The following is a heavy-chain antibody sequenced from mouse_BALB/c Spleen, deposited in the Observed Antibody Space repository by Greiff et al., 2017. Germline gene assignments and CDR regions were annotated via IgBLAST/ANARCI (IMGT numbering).Heavy chain of an antibody. Sequence: QVQLKQSGPGLVQPSQSLSITCTVSGFSLPSYGVHWVRQSPGKGLEWLGVIWSGGSTDYNAAFISRLSISKDNSKSQVFFKMNSLQANDTAIYYCARKGVRQDYYAMDYWGQGTSVTVSS. CDR3: ARKGVRQDYYAMDY. D-gene: IGHD2-14*01. CDR1: GFSLPSYG. V-gene: IGHV2-2*02. J-gene: IGHJ4*01. CDR2: IWSGGST.